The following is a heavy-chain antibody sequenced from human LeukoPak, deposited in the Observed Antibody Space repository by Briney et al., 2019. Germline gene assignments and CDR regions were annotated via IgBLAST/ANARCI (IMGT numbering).Heavy chain of an antibody. D-gene: IGHD4-17*01. Sequence: KAGGSLRLSCAASGFTFSSYSMNWVRQAPGKGLEWVSSISSSSSYIYYADSVKGRFTISRDNAKNSLYLQMNSLRAEDTAVYYCARACCSGDYRQDDAFDIWGQGTMVTVSS. J-gene: IGHJ3*02. V-gene: IGHV3-21*01. CDR1: GFTFSSYS. CDR3: ARACCSGDYRQDDAFDI. CDR2: ISSSSSYI.